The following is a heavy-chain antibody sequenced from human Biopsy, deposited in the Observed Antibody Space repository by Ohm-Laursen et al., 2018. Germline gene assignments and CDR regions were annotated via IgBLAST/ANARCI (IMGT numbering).Heavy chain of an antibody. D-gene: IGHD3-9*01. J-gene: IGHJ1*01. V-gene: IGHV1-69*06. CDR2: NIPILGTG. CDR1: EGTFSNYG. CDR3: ATKLTGYFHH. Sequence: SVKVSCKAPEGTFSNYGVNWVRQAPGQGLEWLGGNIPILGTGNYAHQFQDRVTVVADTSTSTATMELRSLRSDGTAVYYCATKLTGYFHHWGQGTLVIVSS.